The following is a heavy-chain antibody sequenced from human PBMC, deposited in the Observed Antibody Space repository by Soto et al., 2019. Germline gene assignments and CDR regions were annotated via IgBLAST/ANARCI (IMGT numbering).Heavy chain of an antibody. CDR1: GFTFGDYA. Sequence: GGSLRLSCTASGFTFGDYAMSWFRQAPGKGLEWVGFIRSKAYGGTTEYAASVKGRFTISRDDSKSIAYLQMNSLKTEDTAVYYCSRDLGIVVVIPVYWGQGTLVTVPS. V-gene: IGHV3-49*03. J-gene: IGHJ4*02. D-gene: IGHD3-22*01. CDR3: SRDLGIVVVIPVY. CDR2: IRSKAYGGTT.